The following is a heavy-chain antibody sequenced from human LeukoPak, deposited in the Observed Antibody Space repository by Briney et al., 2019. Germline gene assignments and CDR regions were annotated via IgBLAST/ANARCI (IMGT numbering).Heavy chain of an antibody. CDR3: ARVPYPPYYYDSSGYYSGYYYYYYGMDV. CDR1: GGTLSSYA. D-gene: IGHD3-22*01. Sequence: SVKVSCKSSGGTLSSYAISWVRQAPGQGLEWMGGIIPIFGTANYAQKFQGRVTITADESTSTAYMELSSLRSEDTAVYYCARVPYPPYYYDSSGYYSGYYYYYYGMDVWGQGTTVTVSS. J-gene: IGHJ6*02. V-gene: IGHV1-69*13. CDR2: IIPIFGTA.